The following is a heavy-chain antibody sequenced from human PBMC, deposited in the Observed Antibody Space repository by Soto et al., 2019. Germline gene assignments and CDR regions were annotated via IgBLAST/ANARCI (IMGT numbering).Heavy chain of an antibody. CDR2: NSPYNGNA. CDR1: VYTFTSYA. J-gene: IGHJ1*01. Sequence: AXPVKGSWKGSVYTFTSYAISWVRQAPGQGLEWIGWNSPYNGNANYAQELQGRVTMTTDTSTSTAYMELRSLRSDDTAVYYCSRLYDTRGYYYGFWGLCRLVTVSS. CDR3: SRLYDTRGYYYGF. D-gene: IGHD3-22*01. V-gene: IGHV1-18*01.